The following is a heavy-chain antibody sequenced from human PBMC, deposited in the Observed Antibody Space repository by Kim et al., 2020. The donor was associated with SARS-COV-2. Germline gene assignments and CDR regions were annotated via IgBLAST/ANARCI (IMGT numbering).Heavy chain of an antibody. Sequence: ASVKVSCKASGYTFTSYYMHWVRQAPGQGLEWMGIINPSGGSTSYAQKFQGRVTMTRDTSTSTVYMELSSLRSEDTAVYYCARAPAYYYDSSGYQGDDDAFDIWGQGTMFTVSS. V-gene: IGHV1-46*01. CDR3: ARAPAYYYDSSGYQGDDDAFDI. D-gene: IGHD3-22*01. CDR1: GYTFTSYY. CDR2: INPSGGST. J-gene: IGHJ3*02.